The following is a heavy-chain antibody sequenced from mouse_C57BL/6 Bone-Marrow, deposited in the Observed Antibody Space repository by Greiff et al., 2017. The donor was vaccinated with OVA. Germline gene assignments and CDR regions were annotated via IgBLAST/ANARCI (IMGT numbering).Heavy chain of an antibody. Sequence: EVQLQQSGAELVRPGASVKLSCTASGFNIKDDYMHWVKQRPEQGLEWIGWIDPENGDTEYASKFQGKATITADTSSNTAYLQLSSLTSADTAVYYCTTTVVSTPAWFAYWGQGTLVTVSA. J-gene: IGHJ3*01. CDR2: IDPENGDT. V-gene: IGHV14-4*01. CDR3: TTTVVSTPAWFAY. D-gene: IGHD1-1*01. CDR1: GFNIKDDY.